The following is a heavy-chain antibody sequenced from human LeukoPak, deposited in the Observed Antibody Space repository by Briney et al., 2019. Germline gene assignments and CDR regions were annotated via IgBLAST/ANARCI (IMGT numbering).Heavy chain of an antibody. J-gene: IGHJ4*02. CDR2: INTNTGNP. D-gene: IGHD2-8*01. CDR3: ASFFCINGVCYYLDY. Sequence: ASVKVSCKASGYTFTSYAMGWVRQAPGHGLEWMGWINTNTGNPTYAQGFTGRFVFSLDTSVSTAYLQISSLEAEDTAVYYCASFFCINGVCYYLDYWGQETLVTVSS. CDR1: GYTFTSYA. V-gene: IGHV7-4-1*02.